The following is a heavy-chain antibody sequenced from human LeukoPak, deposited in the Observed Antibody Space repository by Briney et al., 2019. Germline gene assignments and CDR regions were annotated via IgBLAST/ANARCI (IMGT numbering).Heavy chain of an antibody. V-gene: IGHV3-23*01. CDR3: AKHGRDGDYFDS. Sequence: GGSLRLSCAASGFTFSNYGMNWVRQAPGKGLEWVSAISGSGGATYYADSVKGRFTVFRDNSRDTLYLQMSSLRADDTAIYYCAKHGRDGDYFDSWGQGTLVTVSS. J-gene: IGHJ4*02. CDR1: GFTFSNYG. CDR2: ISGSGGAT. D-gene: IGHD4-17*01.